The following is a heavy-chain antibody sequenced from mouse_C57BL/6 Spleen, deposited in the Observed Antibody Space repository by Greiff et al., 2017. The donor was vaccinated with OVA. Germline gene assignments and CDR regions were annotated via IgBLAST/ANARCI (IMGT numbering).Heavy chain of an antibody. J-gene: IGHJ4*01. CDR2: INSDGGST. V-gene: IGHV5-2*01. CDR1: EYAFTSYD. CDR3: ARRGTWGAMDY. Sequence: EVQRVESGGDLVQPGESLKLSCASSEYAFTSYDMSWVRQTPEKRLELVAAINSDGGSTYYPDNLERRFTISRDNTKKTLYLQMSSLRSEDTALYYCARRGTWGAMDYWGQGTSVTVSS. D-gene: IGHD3-3*01.